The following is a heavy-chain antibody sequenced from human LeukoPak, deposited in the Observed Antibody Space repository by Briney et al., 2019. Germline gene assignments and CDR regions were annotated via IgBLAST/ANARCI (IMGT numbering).Heavy chain of an antibody. J-gene: IGHJ3*02. CDR2: INPSGGST. V-gene: IGHV1-46*01. CDR1: GYTFTSYD. D-gene: IGHD3-16*02. CDR3: ARVVPNDYVWGSYRDHDAFDI. Sequence: ASVKVSCKASGYTFTSYDINWVRQATGQGLEWMGIINPSGGSTSYAQKFQGRVTMTRDMSASTVYMELSSLRSEDTAVYYCARVVPNDYVWGSYRDHDAFDIWGQGTMVTVSS.